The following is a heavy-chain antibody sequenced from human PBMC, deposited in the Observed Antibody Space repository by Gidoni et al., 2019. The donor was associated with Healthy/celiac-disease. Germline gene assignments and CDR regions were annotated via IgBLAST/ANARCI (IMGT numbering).Heavy chain of an antibody. CDR3: MQYSSSSITAARAYDY. D-gene: IGHD6-6*01. Sequence: EVQLLESGGGLVQPGGSLRLSCAASGFTFSSNAMNWVRQAPGKGLEWVSTISGSGGSTYYADSVKGRFTISRDNSKNTLYLQMNSLRAEDTAVYYCMQYSSSSITAARAYDYWGQGTLVTVSS. CDR1: GFTFSSNA. J-gene: IGHJ4*02. V-gene: IGHV3-23*01. CDR2: ISGSGGST.